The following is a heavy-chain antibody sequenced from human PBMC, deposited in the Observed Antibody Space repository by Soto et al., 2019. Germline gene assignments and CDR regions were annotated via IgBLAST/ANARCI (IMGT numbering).Heavy chain of an antibody. CDR2: IEGDGSST. Sequence: GGSLRLSXAASGFTFSSYWMHWVRQAPGKGLEWVSRIEGDGSSTTSADSVKGRFTVSRDDARNTLYLQMSSLRADDTALYYCAREGLDTAGFFDVWGQGTMVTVS. CDR1: GFTFSSYW. J-gene: IGHJ3*01. V-gene: IGHV3-74*01. D-gene: IGHD6-13*01. CDR3: AREGLDTAGFFDV.